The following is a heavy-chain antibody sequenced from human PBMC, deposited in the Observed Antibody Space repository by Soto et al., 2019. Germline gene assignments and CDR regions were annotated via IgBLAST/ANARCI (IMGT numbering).Heavy chain of an antibody. D-gene: IGHD2-8*01. CDR2: ISGVRDYI. V-gene: IGHV3-21*06. Sequence: EVQLVESGGGLVNPGGSLRLSCAASGFTFSYYPLHWVRRAPGKGLEWVSSISGVRDYIRYADSVKGRFAISRDNAKTSLYLQMNSMTAEDTAVYYCAREGVHNDTEYSFAYWGQGTLVTVSS. J-gene: IGHJ4*02. CDR3: AREGVHNDTEYSFAY. CDR1: GFTFSYYP.